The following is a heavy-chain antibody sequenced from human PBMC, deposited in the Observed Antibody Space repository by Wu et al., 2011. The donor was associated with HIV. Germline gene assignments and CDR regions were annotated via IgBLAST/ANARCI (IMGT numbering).Heavy chain of an antibody. V-gene: IGHV1-69*04. CDR3: ARDTHRGASGRYDY. D-gene: IGHD6-25*01. J-gene: IGHJ4*02. CDR1: GGTFTSYA. Sequence: QVQLVQSGAEVKKPGSSVKVSCKASGGTFTSYAVSWVRLTPGQGLEWMGRIIPSIGITHYAQKFQGRVTISADKSTSTAYIEVSSLRSEDTAVYFCARDTHRGASGRYDYWGQGTLITVSS. CDR2: IIPSIGIT.